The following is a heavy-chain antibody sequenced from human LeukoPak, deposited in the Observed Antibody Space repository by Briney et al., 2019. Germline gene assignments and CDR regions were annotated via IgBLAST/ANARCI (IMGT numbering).Heavy chain of an antibody. V-gene: IGHV4-59*12. CDR1: GGSISSYY. D-gene: IGHD6-13*01. Sequence: SETLSLTCTVSGGSISSYYWSWIRQPPGKGLEWIGYIYYSGSTYYNPTLKSRVTISVDTSKNQFSLKLSSVTAADTAVYYCARVGRGLGAPIAAGGRDAFDIWGQGTMVTVSS. J-gene: IGHJ3*02. CDR2: IYYSGST. CDR3: ARVGRGLGAPIAAGGRDAFDI.